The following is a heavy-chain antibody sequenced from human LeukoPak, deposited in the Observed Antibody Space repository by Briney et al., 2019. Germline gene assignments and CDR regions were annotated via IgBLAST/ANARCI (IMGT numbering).Heavy chain of an antibody. V-gene: IGHV3-30-3*01. CDR2: ISYDGSNK. J-gene: IGHJ4*02. Sequence: GRSLRLSCAASGFTLSSYAMHGVRQAPGKGLEWVAVISYDGSNKYYADSVKGRFTISRDNSKNTLYLQMNSLRAEDTAVYYCARGYRGLDYWGQGTLVTVSS. CDR1: GFTLSSYA. D-gene: IGHD3-10*01. CDR3: ARGYRGLDY.